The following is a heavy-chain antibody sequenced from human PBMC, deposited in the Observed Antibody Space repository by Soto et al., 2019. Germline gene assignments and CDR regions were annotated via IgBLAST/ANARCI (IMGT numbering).Heavy chain of an antibody. CDR3: ARDYGSGSYPFYYYGMDV. J-gene: IGHJ6*02. Sequence: SSVKVSWTASGGTFSRYAISWVRQDPEKGLEWMGGIIPIFGTANYAQKFQGRVTITADESTSTAYMELSSLRSEDTAVYYCARDYGSGSYPFYYYGMDVWGQGTTVTVSS. CDR2: IIPIFGTA. D-gene: IGHD3-10*01. V-gene: IGHV1-69*13. CDR1: GGTFSRYA.